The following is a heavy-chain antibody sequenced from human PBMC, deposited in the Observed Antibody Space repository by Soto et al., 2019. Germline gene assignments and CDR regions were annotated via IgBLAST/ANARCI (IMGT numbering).Heavy chain of an antibody. J-gene: IGHJ3*02. V-gene: IGHV4-31*03. CDR3: ARYSQVYDAFDI. D-gene: IGHD2-15*01. CDR2: MYYSGIT. Sequence: SETLSLTCTVSGGSISSGSQYWSWIRQHPGKGLEWIGYMYYSGITYHNPSLKSRITISLDTSERQFSLKLSFVTAADTAVYYCARYSQVYDAFDIWGQGTMVTVSS. CDR1: GGSISSGSQY.